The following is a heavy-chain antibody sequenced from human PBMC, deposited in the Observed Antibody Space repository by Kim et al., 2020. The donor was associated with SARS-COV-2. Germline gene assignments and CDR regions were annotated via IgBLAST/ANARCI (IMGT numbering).Heavy chain of an antibody. Sequence: RTYYADSVKGQFASSRDNSNNILYLQMTNLRAEDTAVYYCAKSRGGFYMDVWGQGTTVTVSS. V-gene: IGHV3-23*01. D-gene: IGHD3-10*01. J-gene: IGHJ6*02. CDR3: AKSRGGFYMDV. CDR2: RT.